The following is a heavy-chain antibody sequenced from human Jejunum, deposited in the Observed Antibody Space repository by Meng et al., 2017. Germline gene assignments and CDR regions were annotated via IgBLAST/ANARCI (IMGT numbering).Heavy chain of an antibody. CDR3: ARYSRIFGWLDP. J-gene: IGHJ5*02. CDR1: WGCTTGYNSV. Sequence: GSGPVLVEQAVHLSLSCTGSWGCTTGYNSVLGWSRQPAGKGLGWFGTIDYSTTTTYSNPSLRSRVTKTLDTSKNEISLKVTSVNAAETAIYYCARYSRIFGWLDPWGQGTLVTVSS. V-gene: IGHV4-39*07. D-gene: IGHD3-3*02. CDR2: IDYSTTT.